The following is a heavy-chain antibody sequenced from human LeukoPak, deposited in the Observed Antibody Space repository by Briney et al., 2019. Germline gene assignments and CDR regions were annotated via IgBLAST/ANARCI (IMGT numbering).Heavy chain of an antibody. CDR2: SASTGRT. CDR1: GFTFSNYG. Sequence: PRGTLRLSCAASGFTFSNYGMNSVRPAPEKGLWWVSGSASTGRTYYADSVKGRFTIYRDNANNTLYLQMNSLRAEDTAVYYCAQERAWGSYAYWGQGALVTVSS. D-gene: IGHD1-26*01. J-gene: IGHJ4*02. V-gene: IGHV3-23*01. CDR3: AQERAWGSYAY.